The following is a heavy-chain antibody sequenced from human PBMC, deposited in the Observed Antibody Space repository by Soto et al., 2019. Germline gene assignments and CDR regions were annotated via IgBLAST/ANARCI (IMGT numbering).Heavy chain of an antibody. CDR3: AGYSGYDWGPTYYYMDV. D-gene: IGHD5-12*01. CDR1: GYTFTSYG. Sequence: QVQLVQSGAEVKKPGASVKVSCKASGYTFTSYGISWVRQAPGQGLEWMGWISAYNGNTNYAQKLQGRVTMTTDTSTSTAYMELRSLGSDDTAVYYCAGYSGYDWGPTYYYMDVWGKGTTVTVSS. V-gene: IGHV1-18*01. J-gene: IGHJ6*03. CDR2: ISAYNGNT.